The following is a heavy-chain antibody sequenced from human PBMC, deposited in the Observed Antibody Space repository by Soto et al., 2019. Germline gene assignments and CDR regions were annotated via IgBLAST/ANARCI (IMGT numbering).Heavy chain of an antibody. V-gene: IGHV4-31*03. CDR3: ARVRIWFGELSEFDP. Sequence: QVQLQESGPGLVKPSQTLSLTCTVSGGSISSGGYYWSWIRQHPGKGLEWIGYIYYSGSTYYNPSLTRRVTISVDTSKNQFSLKLSSVTAADTAVYYCARVRIWFGELSEFDPWGQGTLVTVSS. CDR2: IYYSGST. J-gene: IGHJ5*02. D-gene: IGHD3-10*01. CDR1: GGSISSGGYY.